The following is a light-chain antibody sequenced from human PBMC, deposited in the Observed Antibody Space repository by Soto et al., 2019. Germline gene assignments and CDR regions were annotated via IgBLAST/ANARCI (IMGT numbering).Light chain of an antibody. CDR3: QQYNSYWT. V-gene: IGKV1-5*01. CDR1: RDISDW. J-gene: IGKJ1*01. CDR2: DVS. Sequence: DIQMPQSHSTLSASVGDSLTITCRASRDISDWLAWYQQKPGKAPKLLIYDVSSLESGVPSRFSGGGSGTEFTLTISSLQPDDFATYYCQQYNSYWTFGKGTKVDIK.